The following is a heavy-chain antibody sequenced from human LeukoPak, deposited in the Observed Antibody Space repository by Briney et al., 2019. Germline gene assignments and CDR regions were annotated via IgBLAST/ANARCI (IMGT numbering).Heavy chain of an antibody. CDR1: GGSISSSSYY. V-gene: IGHV4-39*01. J-gene: IGHJ4*02. D-gene: IGHD4-17*01. CDR3: ARRSYGDYVSYFDY. Sequence: SETLSLTCTVSGGSISSSSYYWGWIRQPPGKGLEWIGSIYYSGSTYYNPSLKSRVTISVDTSKNQFSLKLSSVTAADTAVYYCARRSYGDYVSYFDYWGQGTLVTVSS. CDR2: IYYSGST.